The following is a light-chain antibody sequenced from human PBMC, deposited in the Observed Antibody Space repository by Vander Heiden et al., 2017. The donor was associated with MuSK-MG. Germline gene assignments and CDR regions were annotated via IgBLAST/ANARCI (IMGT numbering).Light chain of an antibody. J-gene: IGKJ2*02. Sequence: DIQMTQSPSTLSASVGDRVTITCRASQSISSWLAWYQQKPGKAPKLLIYDASSLESGVPSRFSGSGSGTEFTLTSSSLQPDDFATYYCQQDNSYPCTFGQGTKLEIK. CDR2: DAS. CDR3: QQDNSYPCT. V-gene: IGKV1-5*01. CDR1: QSISSW.